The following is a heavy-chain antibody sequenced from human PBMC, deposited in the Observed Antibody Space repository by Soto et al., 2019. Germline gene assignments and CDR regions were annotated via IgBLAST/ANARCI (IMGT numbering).Heavy chain of an antibody. CDR2: IYYSGST. D-gene: IGHD6-13*01. CDR1: GGSISSGGYY. V-gene: IGHV4-31*03. Sequence: QVQLQESGPGLVKPSQTLSLTCTVSGGSISSGGYYWSWIRQHPGKGLEWIGYIYYSGSTYYNPSLKSRVTISVDTSKNHFSLKLSSVTAADTAVYYCARAEGYSSSWLVPYYYYGMDVWGQGTTVTVSS. J-gene: IGHJ6*02. CDR3: ARAEGYSSSWLVPYYYYGMDV.